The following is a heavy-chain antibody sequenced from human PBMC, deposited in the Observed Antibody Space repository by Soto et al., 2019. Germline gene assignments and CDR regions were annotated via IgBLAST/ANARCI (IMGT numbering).Heavy chain of an antibody. D-gene: IGHD2-2*01. CDR3: AGTTLGYCSSTSCYGLYMDV. Sequence: ASVKVSCKASGYTFTSYAMHWVRQAPGQRLEWMGWINAGNGNTKYSQKFQGRVTITRDTSASTAYMELSSLRSEDTAVYYCAGTTLGYCSSTSCYGLYMDVWGKRTTVTV. CDR1: GYTFTSYA. V-gene: IGHV1-3*01. CDR2: INAGNGNT. J-gene: IGHJ6*03.